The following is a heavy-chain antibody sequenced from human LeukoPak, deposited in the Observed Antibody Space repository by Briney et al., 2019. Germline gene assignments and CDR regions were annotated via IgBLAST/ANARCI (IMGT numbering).Heavy chain of an antibody. J-gene: IGHJ4*02. CDR2: IYPGDSDT. CDR3: ARSDDISAATTDY. Sequence: GESLKISCRGSGYSFTTYWIGWVRQMPGKGLEWMGIIYPGDSDTRYTPSFQGQVTISADKSISTAYLQWSSLRASDTAMYYCARSDDISAATTDYWGQGTLVTVSS. V-gene: IGHV5-51*01. CDR1: GYSFTTYW. D-gene: IGHD6-13*01.